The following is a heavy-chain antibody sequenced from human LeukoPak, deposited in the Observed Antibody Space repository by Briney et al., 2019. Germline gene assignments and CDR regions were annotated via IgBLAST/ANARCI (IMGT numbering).Heavy chain of an antibody. Sequence: GGSLRLSCAASGFTVSSNYMSWVRQAPGKGLEWVSVIYSGGSTYYADSVKGRFTISRDNSKNTQYLQMNSLRAEDTAVYYCAREGGDYGDYDDYWGQGTLVTVSS. CDR3: AREGGDYGDYDDY. CDR1: GFTVSSNY. J-gene: IGHJ4*02. D-gene: IGHD4-17*01. V-gene: IGHV3-66*01. CDR2: IYSGGST.